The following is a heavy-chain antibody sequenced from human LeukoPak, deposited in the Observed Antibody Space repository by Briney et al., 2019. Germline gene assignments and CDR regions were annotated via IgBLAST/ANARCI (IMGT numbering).Heavy chain of an antibody. D-gene: IGHD3-16*01. CDR2: IDPSDSYS. CDR3: ARRRGGFDY. J-gene: IGHJ4*02. CDR1: GYSFTSYW. V-gene: IGHV5-10-1*01. Sequence: PGESLKISCKGSGYSFTSYWISWVRQMPGKGLEWMGRIDPSDSYSNNSPSFQGHVTISADKSINTAYPQWSSLKASDTAMYYCARRRGGFDYWGQGTLVTVSS.